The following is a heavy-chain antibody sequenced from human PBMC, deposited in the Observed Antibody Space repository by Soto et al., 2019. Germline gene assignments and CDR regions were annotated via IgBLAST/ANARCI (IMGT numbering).Heavy chain of an antibody. D-gene: IGHD3-22*01. V-gene: IGHV1-69*12. CDR3: ASHYDSSGYYYRGLDY. CDR1: GGTFSSYA. Sequence: QVQLVQSGAEVKKPGSSVKVSCKASGGTFSSYAISWVRQAPGKGLEWLGGIIPIFGTADYAQKLQGRVTLTADESTSTAYMELSSLTSEATAVYYCASHYDSSGYYYRGLDYWGQGTLVTVSS. CDR2: IIPIFGTA. J-gene: IGHJ4*02.